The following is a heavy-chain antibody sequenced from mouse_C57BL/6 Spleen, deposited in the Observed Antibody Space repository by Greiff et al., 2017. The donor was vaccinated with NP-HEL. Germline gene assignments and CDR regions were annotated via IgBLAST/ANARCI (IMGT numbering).Heavy chain of an antibody. CDR2: IDPENGDT. V-gene: IGHV14-4*01. J-gene: IGHJ3*01. CDR3: TRGVVATRAY. CDR1: GFNIKDDY. D-gene: IGHD1-1*01. Sequence: EVQLQQSGAELVRPGASVKLSCTASGFNIKDDYMHWVKQRPEQGLEWIGWIDPENGDTEYASKFQGKATITADTSSNTAHLQLSSLTSEDTAVYYGTRGVVATRAYWGQGTLVTVSA.